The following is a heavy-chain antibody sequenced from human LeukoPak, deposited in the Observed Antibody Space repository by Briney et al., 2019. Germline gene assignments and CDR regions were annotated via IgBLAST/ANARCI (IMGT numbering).Heavy chain of an antibody. V-gene: IGHV4-59*01. CDR2: IYYSGST. D-gene: IGHD4-23*01. Sequence: SETLSLTCTVSGGSISSYYWSWIRQPPGKGLEWVGYIYYSGSTNYNPSLKSRVTISVDTSKNQFSLKLSSVTAADTAVYYCARTDYGGNRGWFDPWGQGTLVTVSS. J-gene: IGHJ5*02. CDR3: ARTDYGGNRGWFDP. CDR1: GGSISSYY.